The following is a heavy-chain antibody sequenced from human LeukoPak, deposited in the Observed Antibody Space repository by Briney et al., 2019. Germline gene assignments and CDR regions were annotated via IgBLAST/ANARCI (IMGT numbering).Heavy chain of an antibody. CDR2: MYSRGST. CDR3: TRGRFCSADICSGGDAFDI. CDR1: GGSISSYY. Sequence: SETLSLTCTVSGGSISSYYWSWVRQPAGKGLEWIGRMYSRGSTNYNPSLKSRVTMSLDTSKNQFSLKLKSLTAADTALYYCTRGRFCSADICSGGDAFDIWGRGTMVSVSS. D-gene: IGHD3-3*01. V-gene: IGHV4-4*07. J-gene: IGHJ3*02.